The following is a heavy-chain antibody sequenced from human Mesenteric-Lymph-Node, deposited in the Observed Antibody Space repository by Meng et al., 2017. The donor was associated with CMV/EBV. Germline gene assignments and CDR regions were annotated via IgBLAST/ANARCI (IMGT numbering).Heavy chain of an antibody. Sequence: GESLKISCAASGFTFSDHYMDWVRQAPGKGLEWVGRTRNKTNSYTTEYAASVKGRFTISRDDSKNSLYLQMSSLRTEDTALYFCAKDMWEYQLPDGSWGQGTLVTVSS. CDR1: GFTFSDHY. V-gene: IGHV3-72*01. D-gene: IGHD2-2*01. J-gene: IGHJ5*02. CDR3: AKDMWEYQLPDGS. CDR2: TRNKTNSYTT.